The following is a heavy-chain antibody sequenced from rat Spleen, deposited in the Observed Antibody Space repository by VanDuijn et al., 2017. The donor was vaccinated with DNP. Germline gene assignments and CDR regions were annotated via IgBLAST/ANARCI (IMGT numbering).Heavy chain of an antibody. J-gene: IGHJ3*01. D-gene: IGHD1-4*01. CDR3: ARQGLPGYNYGWFAY. Sequence: EVQLMESGGGLVQPGRSLKLSCAASGFTFSDYYMAWVRQAPKKGLEWVASISYEGSSTYYGDSVKGRFTISRDNAKNTLYLQMNSLRSEATATYFCARQGLPGYNYGWFAYWGQGTLVTVSS. V-gene: IGHV5-22*01. CDR2: ISYEGSST. CDR1: GFTFSDYY.